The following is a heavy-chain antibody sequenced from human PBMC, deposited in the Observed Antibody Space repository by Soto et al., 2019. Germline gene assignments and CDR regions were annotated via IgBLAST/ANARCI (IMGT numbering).Heavy chain of an antibody. CDR2: ISGNGAET. V-gene: IGHV3-23*01. D-gene: IGHD2-2*01. CDR1: GFPFSSYA. Sequence: GGSLRLSCAASGFPFSSYAMSWVRQAPGKGLEWVSAISGNGAETSYAASVRGRFTISRDNSRDTLYLQMNSLRADDAAVYYRATRPYSSSGIFHYWGPGALLTV. J-gene: IGHJ4*02. CDR3: ATRPYSSSGIFHY.